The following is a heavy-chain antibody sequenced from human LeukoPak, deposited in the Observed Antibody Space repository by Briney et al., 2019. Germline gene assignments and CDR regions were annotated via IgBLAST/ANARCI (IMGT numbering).Heavy chain of an antibody. V-gene: IGHV3-48*01. J-gene: IGHJ4*02. D-gene: IGHD3-10*01. CDR1: GFTFSTYS. Sequence: GGSLRLSCAASGFTFSTYSMNWVRQAPGKGLEWVSYISSSSSTIYYADSVKGRFTISRDNSKNTLYLQMNSLRAEDTAVYYCARLGGLRRTTPFDYWGQGTLVTVSS. CDR3: ARLGGLRRTTPFDY. CDR2: ISSSSSTI.